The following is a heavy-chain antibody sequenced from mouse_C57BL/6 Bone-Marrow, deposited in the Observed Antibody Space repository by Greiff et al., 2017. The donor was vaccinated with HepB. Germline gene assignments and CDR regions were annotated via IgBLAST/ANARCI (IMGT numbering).Heavy chain of an antibody. CDR3: ARRAANWEAMDY. CDR2: IHPNSGST. V-gene: IGHV1-64*01. CDR1: GYTFTSYW. Sequence: VQLQQPGAELVKPGASVKLSCKASGYTFTSYWMHWVKQRPGQGLEWIGMIHPNSGSTNYNEKFKSKATLTVDKSSSTAYMQLSSLTSEDSAVYYCARRAANWEAMDYWGQGTSVTVSS. J-gene: IGHJ4*01. D-gene: IGHD4-1*01.